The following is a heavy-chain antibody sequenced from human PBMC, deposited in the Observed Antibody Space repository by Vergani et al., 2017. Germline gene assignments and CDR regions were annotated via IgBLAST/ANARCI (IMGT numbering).Heavy chain of an antibody. CDR3: ARPRFTPYCSGGSCHAEYFQH. V-gene: IGHV1-69*13. CDR2: IIPICGTA. D-gene: IGHD2-15*01. CDR1: GVTFSSYA. Sequence: QVQLVQSGAEVKKPGSSVKVSCKASGVTFSSYAISWVRQAPGQGLEWMGRIIPICGTAYYAQKFQGRVTITADESTSTAYMELSSLRSEDTAVYYCARPRFTPYCSGGSCHAEYFQHWGQSTLVTVSS. J-gene: IGHJ1*01.